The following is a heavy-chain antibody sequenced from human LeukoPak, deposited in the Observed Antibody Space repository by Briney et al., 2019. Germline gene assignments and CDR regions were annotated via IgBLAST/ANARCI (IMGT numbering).Heavy chain of an antibody. D-gene: IGHD2-21*02. CDR3: ATCGGDCYYPAY. Sequence: SETPSLTCTVSGGSISPSYWSWIRQSPGKGLEWIGYIYNSGSTNYNPSLKSRVTISVDRSKNQFSLKLTSVTAADTAVYYCATCGGDCYYPAYWGQGTLVTVSS. J-gene: IGHJ4*02. CDR1: GGSISPSY. V-gene: IGHV4-59*08. CDR2: IYNSGST.